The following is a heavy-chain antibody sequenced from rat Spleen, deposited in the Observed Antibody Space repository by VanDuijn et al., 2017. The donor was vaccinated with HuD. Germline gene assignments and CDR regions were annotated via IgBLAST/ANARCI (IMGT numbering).Heavy chain of an antibody. CDR1: GFTFSSYW. J-gene: IGHJ2*01. Sequence: EVQLVEAGGGLVQPGRSLKLSCVASGFTFSSYWMYWVRQAPGKGLEWVSSINTDDGNTYYPDSVKGRFTISRDNAENTVYLQMNSLRSEDTATYYCAVAGYGYWGQGVMVTVSS. CDR3: AVAGYGY. V-gene: IGHV5-58*01. D-gene: IGHD4-3*01. CDR2: INTDDGNT.